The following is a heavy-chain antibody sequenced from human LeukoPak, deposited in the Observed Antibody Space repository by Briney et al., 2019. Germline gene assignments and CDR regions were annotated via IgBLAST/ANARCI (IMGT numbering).Heavy chain of an antibody. D-gene: IGHD3-10*01. CDR3: ARERVTMVRGDRWFDP. CDR2: ISSSSTI. Sequence: GGSLRLSCAASGFTFSSYSMNWVRQAPGKGLEWVSYISSSSTIYYADSVKGRFTISRDNAKNSLYLQMNSLRAEDTAVYYCARERVTMVRGDRWFDPWGQGTLVTVSS. J-gene: IGHJ5*02. V-gene: IGHV3-48*04. CDR1: GFTFSSYS.